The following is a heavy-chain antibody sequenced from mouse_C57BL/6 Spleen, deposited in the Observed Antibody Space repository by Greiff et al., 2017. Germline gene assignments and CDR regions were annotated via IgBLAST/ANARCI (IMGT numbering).Heavy chain of an antibody. CDR3: TSPGCGNYYWYFDV. CDR2: IDPETGGT. Sequence: QVQLQQSGAELVRPGASVTLSCKASGYTFTDYEMHWVKQTPVHGLEWLGAIDPETGGTAYNQKFKGKAILTADKSSSTAYMVLRSLTSEDSAFYYWTSPGCGNYYWYFDVWGTGTTVTVSS. V-gene: IGHV1-15*01. D-gene: IGHD2-1*01. J-gene: IGHJ1*03. CDR1: GYTFTDYE.